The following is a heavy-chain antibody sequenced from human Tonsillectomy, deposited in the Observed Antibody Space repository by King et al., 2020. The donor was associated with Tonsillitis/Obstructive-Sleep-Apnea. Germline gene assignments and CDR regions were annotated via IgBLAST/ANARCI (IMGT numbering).Heavy chain of an antibody. V-gene: IGHV1-24*01. Sequence: QLVQSGAEVKKPGASVKVSCKVSGHTLIDLSIHWVRQAPGKGPEWMGGFGPYDYETIYAQKFQGRVTLTEDTSSDTAYMELSSLRSEDTAVYYCATQQWLRSGGFTFDFWGQGTLVTVSS. CDR2: FGPYDYET. J-gene: IGHJ4*02. D-gene: IGHD5-12*01. CDR1: GHTLIDLS. CDR3: ATQQWLRSGGFTFDF.